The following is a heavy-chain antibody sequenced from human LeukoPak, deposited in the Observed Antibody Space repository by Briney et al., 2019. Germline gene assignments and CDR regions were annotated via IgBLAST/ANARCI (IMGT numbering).Heavy chain of an antibody. CDR2: IYSDSST. V-gene: IGHV3-53*01. Sequence: GGSLRLSCAASGFTVSSNYMSWVRQAPGKGLEWVSVIYSDSSTYYADSVKGRFTISRDNSKNTLYLQMNSLRAEDTAVYYCARGLSGWVSRFDYWGQGTLVTVSS. CDR1: GFTVSSNY. CDR3: ARGLSGWVSRFDY. J-gene: IGHJ4*02. D-gene: IGHD6-19*01.